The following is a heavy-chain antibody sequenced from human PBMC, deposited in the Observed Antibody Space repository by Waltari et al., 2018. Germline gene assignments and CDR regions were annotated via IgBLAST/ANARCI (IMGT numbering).Heavy chain of an antibody. CDR3: NTDRVTIFGGY. D-gene: IGHD3-3*01. CDR2: IKSKNDGETT. J-gene: IGHJ4*02. V-gene: IGHV3-15*01. Sequence: EVQLVESGGGLVKPGGSLRLSCAAPGLTFSDAWMNWVRQAPGKGMEWCGRIKSKNDGETTEYAAPVEGRLSISREDSKDTIYLQMNSLDTEDTAMYYCNTDRVTIFGGYWGQGTLVTVSS. CDR1: GLTFSDAW.